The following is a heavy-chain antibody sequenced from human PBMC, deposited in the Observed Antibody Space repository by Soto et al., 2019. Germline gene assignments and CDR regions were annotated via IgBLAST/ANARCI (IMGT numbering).Heavy chain of an antibody. V-gene: IGHV4-39*01. D-gene: IGHD3-22*01. CDR2: FYYSGST. Sequence: SETLSLTCAVSGGPISSSNYYWAWIRQPPGKGLEWIGSFYYSGSTYYKPSLKSRVSISVDTSKNEFSLKVRSVTAADTAVYYCARPIEGGSSGYYHWGQGTLVTVSS. CDR3: ARPIEGGSSGYYH. CDR1: GGPISSSNYY. J-gene: IGHJ5*02.